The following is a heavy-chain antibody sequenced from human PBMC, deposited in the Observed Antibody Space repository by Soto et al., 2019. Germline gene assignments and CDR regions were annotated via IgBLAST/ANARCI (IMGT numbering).Heavy chain of an antibody. Sequence: SETLSLTCTVSGGSINNHYWSWIRQPPGKGLEWLGYVNYSGSTIYNPSLKSRVTMSVDTSKNQFSLKLSSVTAADTAVYYCARGIPAAAIWGQGTLVTVSS. CDR2: VNYSGST. V-gene: IGHV4-59*11. CDR3: ARGIPAAAI. CDR1: GGSINNHY. D-gene: IGHD6-13*01. J-gene: IGHJ4*02.